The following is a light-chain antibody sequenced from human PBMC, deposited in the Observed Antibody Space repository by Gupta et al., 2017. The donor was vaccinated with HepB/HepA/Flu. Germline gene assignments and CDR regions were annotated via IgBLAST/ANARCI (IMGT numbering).Light chain of an antibody. J-gene: IGKJ1*01. CDR1: QSVRSN. CDR2: GAS. V-gene: IGKV3-15*01. CDR3: QQYKNWPPWT. Sequence: IVMTQSPATLSVSPGERATLSCRASQSVRSNLAWYQQKPGQAPRLLISGASTRDTGIPARFSGSGFGKELTLTISSLQYEDFAVYYCQQYKNWPPWTFGQGTKVEIK.